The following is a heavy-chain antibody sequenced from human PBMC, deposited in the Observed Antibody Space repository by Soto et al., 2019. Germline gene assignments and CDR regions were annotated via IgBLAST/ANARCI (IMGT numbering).Heavy chain of an antibody. Sequence: EVQLVESGGGLVQPGRSLRLSCAASGFTFDDYAMHWVRQAPGKGLEWVSGISWNSGSIGYADSVKGRFTISRDNAKNSLYLQMNSLRAEDTALYYCAKDICPWTAHYYYYGMDVWGQGTTVTASS. V-gene: IGHV3-9*01. J-gene: IGHJ6*02. CDR1: GFTFDDYA. D-gene: IGHD2-21*02. CDR2: ISWNSGSI. CDR3: AKDICPWTAHYYYYGMDV.